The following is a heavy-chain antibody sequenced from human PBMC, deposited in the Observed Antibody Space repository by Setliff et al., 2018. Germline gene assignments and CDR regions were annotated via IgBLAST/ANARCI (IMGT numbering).Heavy chain of an antibody. V-gene: IGHV1-18*01. Sequence: ASVKVSCKTSGYSFTVFGISWVRQAPGQGLEWMGWISPYYGSTNYAQKFQGRVTMTTDSSTSTAYMELTSLTSDDTALYYCVRGQGPRTVVAIPFDHWGQGTLVTVSS. J-gene: IGHJ4*02. D-gene: IGHD3-22*01. CDR1: GYSFTVFG. CDR3: VRGQGPRTVVAIPFDH. CDR2: ISPYYGST.